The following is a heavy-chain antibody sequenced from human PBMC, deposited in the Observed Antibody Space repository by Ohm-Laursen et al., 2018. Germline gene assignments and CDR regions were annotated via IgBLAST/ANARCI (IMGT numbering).Heavy chain of an antibody. CDR2: LKQDGSEI. CDR1: GFTFSSYW. V-gene: IGHV3-7*01. D-gene: IGHD7-27*01. Sequence: SLRLSCAASGFTFSSYWMSWVRQAPGKGLEWVASLKQDGSEIYYVDSVKGRFTISRDNAKDSLYLQINSLGVEDTAVYYCGRGPRGINGGKSDRWGQGTLVTVSS. J-gene: IGHJ5*02. CDR3: GRGPRGINGGKSDR.